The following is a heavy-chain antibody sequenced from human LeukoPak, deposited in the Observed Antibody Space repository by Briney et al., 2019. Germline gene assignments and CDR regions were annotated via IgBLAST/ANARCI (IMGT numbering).Heavy chain of an antibody. Sequence: SETVSLTCTVSGGSIPSYYWNWIRQPPGKGLEWIGYVFYSGDTNYNPSLKSRVTISVDASRNQFSLRLRSVTAADTALYYCARGIATAGTLEFWGKGTLVTVSS. CDR1: GGSIPSYY. D-gene: IGHD6-13*01. J-gene: IGHJ4*02. CDR2: VFYSGDT. V-gene: IGHV4-59*13. CDR3: ARGIATAGTLEF.